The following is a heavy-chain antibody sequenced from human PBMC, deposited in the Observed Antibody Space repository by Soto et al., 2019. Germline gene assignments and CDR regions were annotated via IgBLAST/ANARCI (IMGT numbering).Heavy chain of an antibody. CDR2: IYYSGST. D-gene: IGHD2-15*01. Sequence: SETLSLTCTVSGVSISSGDYYWSWIRQPPGKGLEWIGYIYYSGSTYYNPSLKSRVTISVDTSKNQFSLKLSSVTAADTAVYYCARFCSGGSCNWFDPWGQGTLVTVSS. CDR1: GVSISSGDYY. J-gene: IGHJ5*02. CDR3: ARFCSGGSCNWFDP. V-gene: IGHV4-30-4*01.